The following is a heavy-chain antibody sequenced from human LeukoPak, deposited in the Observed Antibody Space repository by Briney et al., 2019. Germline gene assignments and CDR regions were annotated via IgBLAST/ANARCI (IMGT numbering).Heavy chain of an antibody. CDR1: GYTSTNYG. CDR3: ARDVGITVADSFDP. V-gene: IGHV1-18*01. D-gene: IGHD6-13*01. J-gene: IGHJ5*02. Sequence: ASVKVSCKASGYTSTNYGISWVRQAPGQGLEWMGWIHIYRGNTNYAQKFQGRVTMTTDTSTSTVYMEVRGLRSDDTAMYYCARDVGITVADSFDPWGQGTLVTVSS. CDR2: IHIYRGNT.